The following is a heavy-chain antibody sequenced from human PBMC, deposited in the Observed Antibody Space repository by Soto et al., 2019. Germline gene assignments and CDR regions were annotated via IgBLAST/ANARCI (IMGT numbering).Heavy chain of an antibody. J-gene: IGHJ6*02. V-gene: IGHV3-33*01. CDR1: DFAFRLHG. D-gene: IGHD3-10*01. CDR3: ARDRSSSYSYAMDL. Sequence: QVHLVEYGGGVVQPGGSLTLSCSVSDFAFRLHGIHWVRHTPVKGLEWVAMIWHDGTRKYFRDSVRGRFTISRDSAKNKVYLQMNNLRGDDSALYFCARDRSSSYSYAMDLWGQGTTVTVSS. CDR2: IWHDGTRK.